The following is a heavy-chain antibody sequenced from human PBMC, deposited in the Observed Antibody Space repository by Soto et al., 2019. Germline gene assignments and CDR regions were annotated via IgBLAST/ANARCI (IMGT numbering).Heavy chain of an antibody. V-gene: IGHV3-30*18. CDR1: GFTFSSYG. Sequence: WGSLRLSCAASGFTFSSYGMHWVRQAPGKGLEWVAVISYDGSNKYYADSVKGRFTISRDNSKNTLYLQMNSLRAEDSAVYYCAKDIARFSVTPMSYGMDVWGQGTTVTGSS. J-gene: IGHJ6*02. CDR2: ISYDGSNK. D-gene: IGHD6-6*01. CDR3: AKDIARFSVTPMSYGMDV.